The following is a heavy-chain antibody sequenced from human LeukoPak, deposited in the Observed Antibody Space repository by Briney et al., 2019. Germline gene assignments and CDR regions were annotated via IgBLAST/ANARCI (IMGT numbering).Heavy chain of an antibody. D-gene: IGHD3-22*01. CDR1: GYTFTAHY. CDR2: ITPYNDDT. CDR3: TRDRTDYYDSNDYYPNWFDP. Sequence: ASVKVSCKASGYTFTAHYIHWVRRAPGQGLEWMGWITPYNDDTNYARKFQGRVTMTRDTSMTTVYMELNKLTSDDTAVYYCTRDRTDYYDSNDYYPNWFDPWGQGTLVTVSS. V-gene: IGHV1-2*02. J-gene: IGHJ5*02.